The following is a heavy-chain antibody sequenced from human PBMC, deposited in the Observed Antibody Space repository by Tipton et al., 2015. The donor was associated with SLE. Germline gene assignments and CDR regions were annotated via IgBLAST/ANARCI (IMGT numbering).Heavy chain of an antibody. CDR1: GGSISNYY. D-gene: IGHD6-13*01. V-gene: IGHV4-59*01. Sequence: TLSLTCTVSGGSISNYYWSWIRQPPGKGLEWIGYIYYSGSTNYNPSLKSRVTISIDTSKNQFSLKLSSVTAADTAVYYCASSIAAAGKPYWYFDIWGRGTLVTVSS. CDR3: ASSIAAAGKPYWYFDI. J-gene: IGHJ2*01. CDR2: IYYSGST.